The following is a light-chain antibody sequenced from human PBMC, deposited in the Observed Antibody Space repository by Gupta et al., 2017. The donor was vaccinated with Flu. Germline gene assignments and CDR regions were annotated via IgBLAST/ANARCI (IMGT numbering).Light chain of an antibody. J-gene: IGLJ3*02. CDR2: EDS. V-gene: IGLV2-23*01. CDR1: SSDVGTYNL. Sequence: QSALTQPASVSGSPGQSITISCTGTSSDVGTYNLVSWYQHHPGKAPKLLIYEDSKRPSGVSNRFSGSKSGYTTSLTISGLQAEDEADYYCCSYATTRVVFGGGTKLTVL. CDR3: CSYATTRVV.